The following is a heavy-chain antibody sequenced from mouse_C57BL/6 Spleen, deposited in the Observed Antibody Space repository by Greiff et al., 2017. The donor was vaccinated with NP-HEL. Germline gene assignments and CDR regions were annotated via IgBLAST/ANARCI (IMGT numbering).Heavy chain of an antibody. CDR3: TATVVATRYFDV. Sequence: EVKVVESGGGLVKPGGSLKLSCAASGFTFSDYGMHWVRQAPEKGLEWVAYISSGSSTIYYADTVKGRFTISRDNAKNTLFLQMTSLRSEDTAMYYCTATVVATRYFDVWGTGTTVTVSS. CDR1: GFTFSDYG. J-gene: IGHJ1*03. V-gene: IGHV5-17*01. CDR2: ISSGSSTI. D-gene: IGHD1-1*01.